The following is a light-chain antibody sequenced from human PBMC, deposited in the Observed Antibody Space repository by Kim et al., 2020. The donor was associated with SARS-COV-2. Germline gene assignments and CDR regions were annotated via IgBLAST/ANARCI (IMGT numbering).Light chain of an antibody. V-gene: IGKV3-15*01. CDR2: GAS. CDR1: KSVSSN. CDR3: QQYDNWLWT. Sequence: GSPGERATLSCRASKSVSSNLAWYQQKCGQAPRLLIYGASTRATDIPARFSGSGSGTEFTLTISSLLSEDFAVYYCQQYDNWLWTFGQGTKVDIK. J-gene: IGKJ1*01.